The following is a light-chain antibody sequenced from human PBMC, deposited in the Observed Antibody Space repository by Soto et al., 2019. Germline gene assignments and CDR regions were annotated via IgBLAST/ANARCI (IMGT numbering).Light chain of an antibody. V-gene: IGKV3-15*01. J-gene: IGKJ2*01. CDR1: QSAGSN. Sequence: EIVMTQSPATLSVSPGERATLSCRASQSAGSNLAWYQQKPGQAPRLLIYGASTRATGIPARFSGSGSGTEFTLTISSLQSEDFAVYYCQQYNNWPPYTFGQGPKLEIK. CDR3: QQYNNWPPYT. CDR2: GAS.